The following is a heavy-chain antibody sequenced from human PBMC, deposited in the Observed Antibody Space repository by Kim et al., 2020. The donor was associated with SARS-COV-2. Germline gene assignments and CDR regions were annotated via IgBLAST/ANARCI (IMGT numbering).Heavy chain of an antibody. CDR1: GFIFTSYW. V-gene: IGHV3-7*01. D-gene: IGHD1-26*01. J-gene: IGHJ4*02. CDR2: MKPDGSKI. Sequence: GGSLRLSCAGSGFIFTSYWMSWVRQAPGKGLEWVANMKPDGSKIDYVDSAKGRFTVSRDNAKNSLYLQMNSLAAEDTAVYYCARHTGWAWDYWGQGTLVTVSS. CDR3: ARHTGWAWDY.